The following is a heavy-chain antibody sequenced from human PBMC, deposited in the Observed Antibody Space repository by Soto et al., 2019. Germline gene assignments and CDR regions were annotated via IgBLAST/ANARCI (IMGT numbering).Heavy chain of an antibody. Sequence: EAELVESGGGLVQPGGSLRLSCTASGFIFSSYWMHWVRQTPGKGLVWVSRISSDARSTIYADSVKGRFTISRDNANNILYLQMDSLRVEDTAVYFCVRIGQDYVLGDLWGQGTLVTVSS. D-gene: IGHD4-17*01. V-gene: IGHV3-74*01. CDR2: ISSDARST. J-gene: IGHJ4*02. CDR1: GFIFSSYW. CDR3: VRIGQDYVLGDL.